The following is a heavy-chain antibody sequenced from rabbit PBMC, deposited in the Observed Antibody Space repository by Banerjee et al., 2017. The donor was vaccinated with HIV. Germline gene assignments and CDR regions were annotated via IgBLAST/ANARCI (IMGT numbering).Heavy chain of an antibody. V-gene: IGHV1S47*01. CDR3: VSYDDYGDRNL. CDR2: IDPVFRST. D-gene: IGHD2-1*01. CDR1: GFDFSSYG. J-gene: IGHJ4*01. Sequence: QEQLKEIGGGLVQPGGSLTLSCKASGFDFSSYGVSWVRQAPGKGLEWIGYIDPVFRSTYYASWVNGRFPISSHNAQNTLYLQLNSLTAADTATYFCVSYDDYGDRNLWGQGTLVTVS.